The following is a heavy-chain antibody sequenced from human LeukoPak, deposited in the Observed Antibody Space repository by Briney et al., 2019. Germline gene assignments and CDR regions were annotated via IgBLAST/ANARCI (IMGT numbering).Heavy chain of an antibody. CDR3: ARAHGDRPYYYGMDV. J-gene: IGHJ6*02. D-gene: IGHD4-17*01. CDR1: GGSISSGGYS. V-gene: IGHV4-30-2*01. CDR2: IYHSGST. Sequence: SETLSLTCAVSGGSISSGGYSWSWIRQPPGKGLEWIGYIYHSGSTYYNPSLKSRVTISVDRSKNQFSLKLSSVTAADTAVYYCARAHGDRPYYYGMDVWGQGTTVTVSS.